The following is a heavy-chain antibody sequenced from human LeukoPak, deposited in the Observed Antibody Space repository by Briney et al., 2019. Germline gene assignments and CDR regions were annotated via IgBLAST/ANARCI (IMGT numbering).Heavy chain of an antibody. J-gene: IGHJ6*02. CDR2: IIPIFGTA. D-gene: IGHD3-3*01. V-gene: IGHV1-69*13. CDR1: GGTFSSYA. Sequence: GASVTVSCKASGGTFSSYAISWVRQAPGQGLEWMGGIIPIFGTANYAQKFQGRVTITADESTSTAYMELSSLRSEDTAVYYCARDEPLTEWLLNPYDYYYGMDVWGQGTTVTVSS. CDR3: ARDEPLTEWLLNPYDYYYGMDV.